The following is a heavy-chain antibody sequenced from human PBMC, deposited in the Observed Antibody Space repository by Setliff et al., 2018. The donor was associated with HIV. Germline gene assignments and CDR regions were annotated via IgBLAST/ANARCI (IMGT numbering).Heavy chain of an antibody. D-gene: IGHD2-21*01. V-gene: IGHV4-39*01. CDR1: GGSISSSAYY. J-gene: IGHJ4*01. Sequence: SETLSLTCSVSGGSISSSAYYWGWIRQPPGKGLEWIGNIYYSGTTYFNPSLKSRVTISVDTSKNQCSVRLSSVTAADTAFYYCARMWRWSVPESYYFDSWCRGPLVTVSS. CDR2: IYYSGTT. CDR3: ARMWRWSVPESYYFDS.